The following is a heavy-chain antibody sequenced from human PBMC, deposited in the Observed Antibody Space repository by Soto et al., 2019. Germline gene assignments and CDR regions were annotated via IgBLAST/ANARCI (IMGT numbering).Heavy chain of an antibody. Sequence: GGSLRLSCAASGFTFSSYAMHWVRQAPGKGLEWVAVISYDGSNKYYADSVKGRFTISRDNSKNTLYLQMNSLRAEDTAVYYCAKSNSRVAARGPIDYWGQGTLVTVSS. CDR1: GFTFSSYA. CDR3: AKSNSRVAARGPIDY. J-gene: IGHJ4*02. D-gene: IGHD6-6*01. V-gene: IGHV3-30*18. CDR2: ISYDGSNK.